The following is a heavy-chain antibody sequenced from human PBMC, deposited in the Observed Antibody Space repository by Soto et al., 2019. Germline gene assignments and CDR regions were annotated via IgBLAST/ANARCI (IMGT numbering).Heavy chain of an antibody. J-gene: IGHJ4*02. CDR3: ARVRFGALV. CDR2: IGVGGGDR. Sequence: EVQLLESGGGLVQPGGSLRLSCAASGFTFSSYAMSWVRQAPGKGLEWVSIIGVGGGDRYYPESVKGRFTISRDNSRDTLYLEMNSLRDEDTAVYYCARVRFGALVWGQGTLVTVCS. D-gene: IGHD3-10*01. V-gene: IGHV3-23*01. CDR1: GFTFSSYA.